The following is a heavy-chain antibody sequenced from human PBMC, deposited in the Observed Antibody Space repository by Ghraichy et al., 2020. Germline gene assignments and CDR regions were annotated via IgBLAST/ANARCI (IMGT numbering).Heavy chain of an antibody. CDR3: AKCRGTTWNDALDV. J-gene: IGHJ3*01. CDR2: VKPDGGEK. Sequence: ESLRLSCAASGFMFSSYWVTWVRQAPGKGLEWVANVKPDGGEKNYVGSVKGRFTISRDNAKKSLYLQMNSLRAEDTAVYYCAKCRGTTWNDALDVWGQGTMVTVS. V-gene: IGHV3-7*01. D-gene: IGHD1-1*01. CDR1: GFMFSSYW.